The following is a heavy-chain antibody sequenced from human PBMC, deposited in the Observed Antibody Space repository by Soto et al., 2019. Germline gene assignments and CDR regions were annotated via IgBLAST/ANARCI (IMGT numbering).Heavy chain of an antibody. D-gene: IGHD5-18*01. Sequence: ASVKVSCKASGFTFTSSAMQWVRQARGQRLEWIGWIVVGSGNTNYAQKFQERVTITRDMSTSTAYMELSSLRSEDTAVYYCAVPSRIQLWLGAGWALDIWGQGTMVTVSS. CDR2: IVVGSGNT. J-gene: IGHJ3*02. V-gene: IGHV1-58*02. CDR3: AVPSRIQLWLGAGWALDI. CDR1: GFTFTSSA.